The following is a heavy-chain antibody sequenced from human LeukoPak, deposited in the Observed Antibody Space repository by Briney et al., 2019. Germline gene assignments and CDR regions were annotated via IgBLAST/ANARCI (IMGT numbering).Heavy chain of an antibody. D-gene: IGHD6-19*01. Sequence: ASVKVSCKASGYTFTSHEINWVRQATGRGLEWMGWMNSNSGNTGYAQRFQGRVTMTRNTSINTAYMELNNLRSEDTAVYYCARGSSGWYWGPDYWGPGTLVTVSS. J-gene: IGHJ4*02. CDR1: GYTFTSHE. V-gene: IGHV1-8*01. CDR2: MNSNSGNT. CDR3: ARGSSGWYWGPDY.